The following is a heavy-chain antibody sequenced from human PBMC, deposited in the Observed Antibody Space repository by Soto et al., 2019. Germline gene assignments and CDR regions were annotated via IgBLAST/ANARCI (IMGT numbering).Heavy chain of an antibody. D-gene: IGHD3-3*01. CDR3: ARGYYDFSGVMDV. V-gene: IGHV1-18*01. CDR1: GYSFTNYG. J-gene: IGHJ6*03. Sequence: GASMKVSCKACGYSFTNYGISYVRQAAGQGLEWMGWISAYNGNTNYAQKLKGRVTMTTDTSTSTAYMELRSLRSDDTAVYYGARGYYDFSGVMDVWGKGTTVTVSS. CDR2: ISAYNGNT.